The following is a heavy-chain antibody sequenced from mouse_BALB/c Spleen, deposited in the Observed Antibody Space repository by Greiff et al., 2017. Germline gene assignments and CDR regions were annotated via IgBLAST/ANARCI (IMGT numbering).Heavy chain of an antibody. D-gene: IGHD1-1*01. CDR3: AREYYGSSQAWFAY. V-gene: IGHV2-6-7*01. J-gene: IGHJ3*01. CDR1: GFSLTGYG. CDR2: IWGDGST. Sequence: VKVVESGPGLVAPSQSLSITCTVSGFSLTGYGVNWVRQPPGKGLEWLGMIWGDGSTDYNSALKSRLSISKDNSKSQVFLKMNSLQTDDTARYYCAREYYGSSQAWFAYWGQGTLVTVSA.